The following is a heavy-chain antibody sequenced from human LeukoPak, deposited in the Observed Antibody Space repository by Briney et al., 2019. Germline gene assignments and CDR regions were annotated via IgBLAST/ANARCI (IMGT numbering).Heavy chain of an antibody. V-gene: IGHV4-38-2*02. D-gene: IGHD1-26*01. Sequence: SETLSLTCTVSGYSISSGYYWGWMRQPPGKGLDWIGSIYHSGSTYYNPSLKSRVTISVDTSKNQFSLKLSSVTAADTAVYYCARDPIVGALIDYWGQGTLVTVSS. CDR3: ARDPIVGALIDY. CDR1: GYSISSGYY. CDR2: IYHSGST. J-gene: IGHJ4*02.